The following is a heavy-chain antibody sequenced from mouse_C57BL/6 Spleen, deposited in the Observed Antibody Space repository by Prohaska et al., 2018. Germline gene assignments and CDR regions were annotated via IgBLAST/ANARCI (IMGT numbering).Heavy chain of an antibody. J-gene: IGHJ3*01. CDR3: ASYYSNYAWFAY. Sequence: GKATITADTSSNTAYLQLSSLTSEDTAIYYCASYYSNYAWFAYWGQGTLVTVSA. D-gene: IGHD2-5*01. V-gene: IGHV14-3*01.